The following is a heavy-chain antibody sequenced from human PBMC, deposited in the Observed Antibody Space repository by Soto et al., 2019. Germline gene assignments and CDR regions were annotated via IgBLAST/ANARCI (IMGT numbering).Heavy chain of an antibody. CDR1: GYTFTGYV. CDR2: INSGNGNT. D-gene: IGHD3-3*01. CDR3: ARGLTIFGVVIGY. V-gene: IGHV1-3*01. J-gene: IGHJ4*02. Sequence: QVQLVQSGAEVKKPGASVKLSCKTSGYTFTGYVVDWVRQAAGQGLEWMGWINSGNGNTKYSEKFQGRVTITRDTSARTAYMELNSLTSEDTAVYYCARGLTIFGVVIGYWGQGTLVTVSS.